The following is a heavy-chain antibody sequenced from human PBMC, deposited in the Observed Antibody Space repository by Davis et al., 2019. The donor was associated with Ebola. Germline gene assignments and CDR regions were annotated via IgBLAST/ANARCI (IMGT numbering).Heavy chain of an antibody. CDR3: ARSTLTTPGGDS. Sequence: PGGSLRLSCTVSGFTFSNYWMHWVRQAPGKGLEWVADIRGDGGVQYYLPSLRGRFTISRDNSKNSVYLEMNSLSADDTAIYYCARSTLTTPGGDSWGQGTLVIVSS. CDR1: GFTFSNYW. CDR2: IRGDGGVQ. V-gene: IGHV3-7*01. D-gene: IGHD4-17*01. J-gene: IGHJ4*02.